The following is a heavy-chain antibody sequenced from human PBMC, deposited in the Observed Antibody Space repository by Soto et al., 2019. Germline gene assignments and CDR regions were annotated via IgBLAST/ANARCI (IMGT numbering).Heavy chain of an antibody. J-gene: IGHJ6*03. Sequence: EVKLVESGGGLVQPGRSLRLSCATSGFIFDDYAMHWVRQAPGKGLEWVSGISWNSGAINYADSVKGRFTTSRDNGKNSLYLQLSSLSSADTATYYCAKETSGAEVGIMDVWGKGTTVIVSS. V-gene: IGHV3-9*01. CDR3: AKETSGAEVGIMDV. CDR2: ISWNSGAI. CDR1: GFIFDDYA. D-gene: IGHD1-26*01.